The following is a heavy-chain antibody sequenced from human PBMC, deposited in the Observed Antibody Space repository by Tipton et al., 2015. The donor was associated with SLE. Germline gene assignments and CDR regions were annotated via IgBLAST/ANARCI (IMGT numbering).Heavy chain of an antibody. CDR1: GGSISSGSYY. CDR3: AREEPVDPSFDY. Sequence: TLSLTCTVSGGSISSGSYYWGWIRQPPGKGLEWIGSIYYSGSTNYNPSLKSRVTISVDTSKNQFSLKLSSVTAADTAVYYCAREEPVDPSFDYWGQGTLVTVSS. J-gene: IGHJ4*02. D-gene: IGHD1-14*01. CDR2: IYYSGST. V-gene: IGHV4-39*07.